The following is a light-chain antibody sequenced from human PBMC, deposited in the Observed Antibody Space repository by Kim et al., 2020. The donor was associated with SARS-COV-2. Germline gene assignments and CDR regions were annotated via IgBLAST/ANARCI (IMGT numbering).Light chain of an antibody. CDR2: DVT. CDR1: SSDVGGYNY. J-gene: IGLJ2*01. CDR3: SSYTTSLTLV. Sequence: QSALTQPASVSGSPGQSITISCTGTSSDVGGYNYVSWYQQHPGKAPKLMIYDVTYRPSGVSNRFSGSKSGNTASLTISGLQAEDEADYYCSSYTTSLTLVFGGGTQLTVL. V-gene: IGLV2-14*03.